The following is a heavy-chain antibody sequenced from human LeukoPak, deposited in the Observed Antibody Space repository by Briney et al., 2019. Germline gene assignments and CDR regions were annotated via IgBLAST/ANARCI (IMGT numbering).Heavy chain of an antibody. CDR1: GGSFSGDY. J-gene: IGHJ4*02. CDR3: AMTLLAAAGSIFDY. CDR2: INHSGST. Sequence: SETLSLTCAVYGGSFSGDYWSWIRQPPGKGLEWIGEINHSGSTNYNPSLKSRVTISVDTSKNQFSLKLSSVTAADTAVYYCAMTLLAAAGSIFDYWGQGTLVTVSS. V-gene: IGHV4-34*01. D-gene: IGHD6-13*01.